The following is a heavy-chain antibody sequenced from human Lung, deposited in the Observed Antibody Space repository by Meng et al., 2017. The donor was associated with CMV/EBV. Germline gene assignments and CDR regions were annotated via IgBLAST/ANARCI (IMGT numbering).Heavy chain of an antibody. CDR2: ISYDGSNK. CDR3: ARDHGYSYGSGWFDP. CDR1: GFTFSSYA. V-gene: IGHV3-30*04. J-gene: IGHJ5*02. D-gene: IGHD5-18*01. Sequence: GFTFSSYAMNWVGKATGKGLEWVAVISYDGSNKYYADSVKGRFTISRDNSKNTLYLQMNSLRAEDTAVYYCARDHGYSYGSGWFDPWGQGTLVTVSS.